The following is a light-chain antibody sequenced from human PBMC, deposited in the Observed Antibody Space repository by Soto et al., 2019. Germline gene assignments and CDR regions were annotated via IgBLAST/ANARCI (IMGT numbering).Light chain of an antibody. V-gene: IGLV2-14*01. Sequence: QSALTQPASVSGSPGQSITISCTGTSGDVGGYNYVSWYQLHPGKAPKLMVYEVSNRPSGVSNRFSGSKSGNTASLTISGLQAEDEADYYCSSYTSSTAYVFGTGTQLTVL. CDR1: SGDVGGYNY. J-gene: IGLJ1*01. CDR3: SSYTSSTAYV. CDR2: EVS.